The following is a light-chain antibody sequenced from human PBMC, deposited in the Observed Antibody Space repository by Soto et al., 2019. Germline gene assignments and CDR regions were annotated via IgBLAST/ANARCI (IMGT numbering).Light chain of an antibody. CDR3: QVWDSGIDQYV. J-gene: IGLJ1*01. V-gene: IGLV3-21*02. Sequence: SYELTQPPSVSVAPGQAARITCGGDNIGSKSVHWHQQKPGQAPVLVVYDDTDRPSGIPERFSGSNSGNTATLTISRVEAGDEADYYCQVWDSGIDQYVFGTGTKLTVL. CDR1: NIGSKS. CDR2: DDT.